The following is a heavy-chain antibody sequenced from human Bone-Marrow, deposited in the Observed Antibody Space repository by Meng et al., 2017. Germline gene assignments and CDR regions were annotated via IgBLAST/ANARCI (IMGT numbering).Heavy chain of an antibody. Sequence: SETLSLTCAVYGGSFSGYYWCWIRQPPGKGLEWIGEINHSGSTNYNPSLKSRVTISVDTSKNQFSLKLSSVTAADTAVYYCARGLYNHIAAAGTFDYWGQGTRVTVSS. CDR1: GGSFSGYY. CDR3: ARGLYNHIAAAGTFDY. J-gene: IGHJ4*02. CDR2: INHSGST. V-gene: IGHV4-34*01. D-gene: IGHD6-13*01.